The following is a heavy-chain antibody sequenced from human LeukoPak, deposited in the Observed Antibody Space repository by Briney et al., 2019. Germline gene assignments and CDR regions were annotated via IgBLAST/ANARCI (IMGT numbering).Heavy chain of an antibody. CDR1: GCTFTDYY. CDR3: ARLAAVPG. V-gene: IGHV1-2*02. CDR2: IHPNSGGT. D-gene: IGHD6-19*01. Sequence: ASVKVSCKASGCTFTDYYLRWVRRAPGQGLEWMGWIHPNSGGTNYAQKFRGRVAMTRDTSISTAYMELSSLRSDDTAVYYCARLAAVPGWGQGTLITVSS. J-gene: IGHJ1*01.